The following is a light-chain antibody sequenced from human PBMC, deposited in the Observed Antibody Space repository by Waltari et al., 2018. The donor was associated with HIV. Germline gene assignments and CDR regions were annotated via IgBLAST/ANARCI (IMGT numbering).Light chain of an antibody. V-gene: IGLV1-47*01. CDR3: AAWGDSLTSFV. Sequence: QSVLTQPPSASETPGQRVTISCSGSRSNIGRHYLYCSQHLPGTAPKLLIYRNNQRPPGVPDRFSGSKSGTSASLAISGLRSEDEADYYCAAWGDSLTSFVFGTGTKVTVL. J-gene: IGLJ1*01. CDR2: RNN. CDR1: RSNIGRHY.